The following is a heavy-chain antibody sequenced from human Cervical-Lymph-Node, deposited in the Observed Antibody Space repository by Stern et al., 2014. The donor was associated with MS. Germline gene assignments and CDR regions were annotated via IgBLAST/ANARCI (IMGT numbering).Heavy chain of an antibody. D-gene: IGHD3-10*01. V-gene: IGHV4-34*01. CDR1: GGSLSGSFSGYY. CDR3: ARAMIRGGIDP. J-gene: IGHJ5*02. Sequence: QVQLQQWGAGLLKPSETLSLTCGVYGGSLSGSFSGYYWTWIRQTPGKGLEWIGEINHSGTSNYNPSLKSRVTISVDTSKKHFSLKLSSVTAADTAVYYCARAMIRGGIDPWGQGTLVIVSS. CDR2: INHSGTS.